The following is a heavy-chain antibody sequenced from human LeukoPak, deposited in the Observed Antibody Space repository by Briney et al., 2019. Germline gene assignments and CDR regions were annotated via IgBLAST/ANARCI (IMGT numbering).Heavy chain of an antibody. V-gene: IGHV3-48*03. CDR1: GFTFSDYE. CDR3: ARVGPYYFYYGLDV. CDR2: IGSSGSTE. Sequence: PGGSLRLSCAASGFTFSDYEMNWVRQAPGKGLEWISYIGSSGSTEYYADSVKGRFTISRDNAKNSLYLQMSSLRAEDTAPYYCARVGPYYFYYGLDVWGQGTTVTVSS. D-gene: IGHD1-26*01. J-gene: IGHJ6*02.